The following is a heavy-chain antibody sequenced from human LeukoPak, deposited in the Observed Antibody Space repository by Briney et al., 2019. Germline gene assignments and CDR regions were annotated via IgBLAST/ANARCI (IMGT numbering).Heavy chain of an antibody. CDR2: IHRSGGT. J-gene: IGHJ4*02. V-gene: IGHV4-4*02. Sequence: SETLSLTCTVSLDSTTSNFWSWVRQPPGKGLEWIGEIHRSGGTNYNPSLQSRVTISIDRSKNQIALELSSVTAADTAVYYCEREIVGGFNPGAYWGQGTLVTVSS. CDR1: LDSTTSNF. CDR3: EREIVGGFNPGAY. D-gene: IGHD1-14*01.